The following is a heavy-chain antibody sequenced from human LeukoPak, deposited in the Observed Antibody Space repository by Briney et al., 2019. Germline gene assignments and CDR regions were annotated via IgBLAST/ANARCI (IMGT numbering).Heavy chain of an antibody. Sequence: PGRSLRLSCAASGFTFSSYGMHWVRQAPGKGLEWVAVIWYDGSNKYYADSVKGRFTISRDNSKNTLYLQMNSLRAEDTAVYYCARDSTPPYYDFWSGYFTSPNDAFDIWGQGTMVTVSS. CDR3: ARDSTPPYYDFWSGYFTSPNDAFDI. CDR1: GFTFSSYG. D-gene: IGHD3-3*01. J-gene: IGHJ3*02. V-gene: IGHV3-30*19. CDR2: IWYDGSNK.